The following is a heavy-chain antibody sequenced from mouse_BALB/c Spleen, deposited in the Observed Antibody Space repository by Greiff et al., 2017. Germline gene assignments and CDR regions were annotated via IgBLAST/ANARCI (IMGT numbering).Heavy chain of an antibody. D-gene: IGHD2-1*01. CDR3: TRSNGNYYYLDY. CDR1: GYTFTSYW. Sequence: VQLQQSGTVLARPGASVKLSCKASGYTFTSYWMHWVKQRPGQGLEWIGAIYPGNSDTSYNQKFKGKATLTAVTSASTTYMRLSSLTNEDSAVYYCTRSNGNYYYLDYWGQGTTVTVSS. J-gene: IGHJ2*01. CDR2: IYPGNSDT. V-gene: IGHV1-5*01.